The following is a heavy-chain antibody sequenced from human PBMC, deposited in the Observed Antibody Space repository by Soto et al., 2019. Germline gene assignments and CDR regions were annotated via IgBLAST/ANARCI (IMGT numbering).Heavy chain of an antibody. J-gene: IGHJ4*02. D-gene: IGHD5-18*01. CDR2: IYSTSGST. CDR3: ASSPSARYSYIDY. Sequence: PSETLSLTCTVSGDSISSGDYYWSWIRQLPGKGLEWIGYIYSTSGSTYYNPSLKSRVTMSVDTSKNKLSLKLSSMTAADTAVYFCASSPSARYSYIDYWGQGALVTVSS. CDR1: GDSISSGDYY. V-gene: IGHV4-31*03.